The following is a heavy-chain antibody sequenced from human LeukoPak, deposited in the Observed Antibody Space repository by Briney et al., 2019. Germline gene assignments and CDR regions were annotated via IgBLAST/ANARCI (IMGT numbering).Heavy chain of an antibody. J-gene: IGHJ4*02. Sequence: SVKVSCKASGGTFSSYAISWVRQAPGQGLEWMGRITPIFGTANYAQKFQGRVTITTDESTSTAYMELSSLRSEDTAVYYCARDSEIFGVVTPTFDYWGQGTLVTVSS. CDR3: ARDSEIFGVVTPTFDY. D-gene: IGHD3-3*01. V-gene: IGHV1-69*05. CDR1: GGTFSSYA. CDR2: ITPIFGTA.